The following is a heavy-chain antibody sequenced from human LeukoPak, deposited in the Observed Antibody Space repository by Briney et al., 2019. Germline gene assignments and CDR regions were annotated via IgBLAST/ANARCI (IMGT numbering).Heavy chain of an antibody. V-gene: IGHV3-11*01. CDR2: ISGRSYSM. CDR1: GFSFSESY. CDR3: VRGKRRFDL. J-gene: IGHJ4*02. Sequence: GGSLRLSCAASGFSFSESYMTWIRQAPGKGLEWVAYISGRSYSMYYEDSVKGRFTISRDNANNSLYLHMSSLRADDTAVYYYVRGKRRFDLWGQGTLVTVSS.